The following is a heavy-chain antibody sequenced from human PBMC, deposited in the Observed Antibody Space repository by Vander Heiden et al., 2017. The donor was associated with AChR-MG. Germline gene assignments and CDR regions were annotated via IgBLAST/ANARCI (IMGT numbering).Heavy chain of an antibody. CDR3: ASSSSSGWTNPYYYGMDV. V-gene: IGHV1-69*01. CDR1: GGTFSSYA. J-gene: IGHJ6*02. Sequence: QVQLVQSGAEVKKPGSSVKVSCKASGGTFSSYAISWVRQAPGQGLEWMGGIIPIFGTANYAQKFQGRVTITADESTSTAYMELSSLRSEDTAVYYCASSSSSGWTNPYYYGMDVWGQGTTVTVSS. CDR2: IIPIFGTA. D-gene: IGHD6-19*01.